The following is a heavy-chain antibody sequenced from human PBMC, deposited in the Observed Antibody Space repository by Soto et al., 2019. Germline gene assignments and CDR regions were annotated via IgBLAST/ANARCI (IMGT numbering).Heavy chain of an antibody. CDR1: GGSISSGGFY. J-gene: IGHJ5*02. CDR2: IYHSGNT. V-gene: IGHV4-31*03. D-gene: IGHD3-16*01. CDR3: ARGTYQYYDSGGVQNRFDP. Sequence: QVQLQESGPGLVQPSQTLSLTCTVSGGSISSGGFYWSWIRQHPEKGLEWIGWIYHSGNTYYNPSLKSRVTLLEDTSKNQFSLKLTSVTAADTAVYYCARGTYQYYDSGGVQNRFDPWGQGTLVTVSS.